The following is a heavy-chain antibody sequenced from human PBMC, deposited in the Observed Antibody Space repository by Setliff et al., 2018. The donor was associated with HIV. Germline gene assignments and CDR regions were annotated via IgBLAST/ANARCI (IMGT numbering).Heavy chain of an antibody. J-gene: IGHJ4*02. CDR1: GGSISSHC. V-gene: IGHV4-59*11. Sequence: SETLSLTCTVSGGSISSHCWSWIRQSPGKALEWIGYIYSSGSIIYNPSLKSRVTMSVDTSKNQFSLKLNSVTAADTAVYYCARRAGSDYFTRFDYWGQGTLVTV. CDR3: ARRAGSDYFTRFDY. CDR2: IYSSGSI. D-gene: IGHD3-10*01.